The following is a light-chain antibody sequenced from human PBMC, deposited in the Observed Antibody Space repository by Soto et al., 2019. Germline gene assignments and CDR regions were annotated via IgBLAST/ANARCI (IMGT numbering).Light chain of an antibody. J-gene: IGLJ3*02. CDR3: SSFTRSKTWV. CDR1: NTDVVGYNY. CDR2: EVT. V-gene: IGLV2-14*01. Sequence: QSALAQPASVSGSPGQSITISCTGTNTDVVGYNYVYWYQQHPGRAPKLMIYEVTKRPARASIRFSGSKSRNTASLSISGLLSEDEADYFFSSFTRSKTWVFGGGTQLTV.